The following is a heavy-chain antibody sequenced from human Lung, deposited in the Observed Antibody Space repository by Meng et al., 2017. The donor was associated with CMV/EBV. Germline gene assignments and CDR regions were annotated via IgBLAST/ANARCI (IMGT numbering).Heavy chain of an antibody. CDR1: GFTFSSYW. J-gene: IGHJ6*02. V-gene: IGHV3-74*01. CDR2: INSDGSST. Sequence: GGSLRLXCAASGFTFSSYWMHWVRRAPGKGLVWVSRINSDGSSTSYADSVKGRFTISRDNAKNTLYLQMNSLRAEDTAVYYCARDKVRYYDFWSGYGGMDVWXQGTTVTVSS. CDR3: ARDKVRYYDFWSGYGGMDV. D-gene: IGHD3-3*01.